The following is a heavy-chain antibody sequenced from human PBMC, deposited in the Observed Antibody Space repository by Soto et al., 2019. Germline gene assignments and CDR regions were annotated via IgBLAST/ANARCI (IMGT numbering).Heavy chain of an antibody. J-gene: IGHJ5*02. CDR3: ARTAGYSRTDNWFDP. D-gene: IGHD6-13*01. V-gene: IGHV1-18*01. Sequence: ASVKVSCKASGYTFTSYGISWVRQSPGQGLEWMGWISAYNGNTNNAQKFQGRVAVTTDTSTGTAYMELMNLRSDDTAVYYCARTAGYSRTDNWFDPWGQGTLVTVSS. CDR1: GYTFTSYG. CDR2: ISAYNGNT.